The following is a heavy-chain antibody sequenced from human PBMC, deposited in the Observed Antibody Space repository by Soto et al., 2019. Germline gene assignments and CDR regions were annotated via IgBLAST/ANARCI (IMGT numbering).Heavy chain of an antibody. Sequence: SVKVSCKASGYSFITSYHMHWVRQAPGQGLEWMGIINPTGSMTRYSQKFQGRLTMTRDTSTATDYMELSNLTSEDAAVYFCARDTGYDHDAFDIWGQGTRVTVSS. D-gene: IGHD5-12*01. J-gene: IGHJ3*02. CDR1: GYSFITSYH. CDR3: ARDTGYDHDAFDI. CDR2: INPTGSMT. V-gene: IGHV1-46*01.